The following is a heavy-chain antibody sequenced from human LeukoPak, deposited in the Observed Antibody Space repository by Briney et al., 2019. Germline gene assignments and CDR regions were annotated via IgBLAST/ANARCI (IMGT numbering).Heavy chain of an antibody. Sequence: PGGSLRLSCAASGFTFSSYVMSWVRQAPGKGLEWVSAISGSGGSTYYADSVKGRFTISRDNSKNTLYLQMNSLRAEDTAVYYCAKVVWSGYSPFWFDPWGQGTLVTVSS. CDR1: GFTFSSYV. J-gene: IGHJ5*02. CDR2: ISGSGGST. V-gene: IGHV3-23*01. CDR3: AKVVWSGYSPFWFDP. D-gene: IGHD3-3*01.